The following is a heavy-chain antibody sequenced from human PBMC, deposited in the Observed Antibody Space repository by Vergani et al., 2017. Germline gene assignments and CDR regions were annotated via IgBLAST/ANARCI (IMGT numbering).Heavy chain of an antibody. D-gene: IGHD4-23*01. CDR2: IYYSGST. CDR3: ASEVNGVVKNTWFDP. J-gene: IGHJ5*02. Sequence: QVQLQESGPGLVKPSQTLSLTCTVSGGSISSGDYYWSWIRQPPGKGLEWIGYIYYSGSTYYNPSLKSRVTISVDTSNNQFSLKLSSVPAADTALYYCASEVNGVVKNTWFDPWRQGTLVTVSS. CDR1: GGSISSGDYY. V-gene: IGHV4-30-4*08.